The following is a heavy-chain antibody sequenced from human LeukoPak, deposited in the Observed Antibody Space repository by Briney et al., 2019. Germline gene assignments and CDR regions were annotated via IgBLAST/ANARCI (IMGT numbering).Heavy chain of an antibody. CDR3: ARDVHFGYSYGYGLGGFDY. D-gene: IGHD5-18*01. CDR1: GGSISSYY. CDR2: IYYSGST. J-gene: IGHJ4*02. Sequence: SETLSLTCTVSGGSISSYYWSWIRQPPGKGLEWIGYIYYSGSTNYNPSLKSRVTISVGTSKNQFSLKLSSVTAADTAVYYCARDVHFGYSYGYGLGGFDYWGQGTLVTVSS. V-gene: IGHV4-59*01.